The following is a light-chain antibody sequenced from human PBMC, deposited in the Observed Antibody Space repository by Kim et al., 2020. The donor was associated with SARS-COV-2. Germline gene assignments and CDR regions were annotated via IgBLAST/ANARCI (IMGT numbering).Light chain of an antibody. V-gene: IGKV1-5*03. CDR2: QSS. CDR1: QSISDW. J-gene: IGKJ2*01. Sequence: SASVGDRVPVTCRASQSISDWLAWYQQKPGKAPRLLMSQSSSLDDGVPPRFSGSGSGTEFTLTITSVQPDDFATYYCQHYRGYSVTFGQGTKLEI. CDR3: QHYRGYSVT.